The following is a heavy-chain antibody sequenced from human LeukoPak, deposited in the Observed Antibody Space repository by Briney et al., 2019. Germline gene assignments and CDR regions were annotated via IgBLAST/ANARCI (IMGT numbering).Heavy chain of an antibody. CDR2: IDPNSGGT. CDR1: GYTFTGYY. V-gene: IGHV1-2*02. J-gene: IGHJ4*02. CDR3: ARDWDSYSHFPAY. D-gene: IGHD2-21*01. Sequence: ASVKVSCKASGYTFTGYYIHWVRQAPGQGLEWMGWIDPNSGGTNYAQKLQGRVTMTTDTSTSTAYMELRSLRSDDTAVYYCARDWDSYSHFPAYWGQGTLVTVSS.